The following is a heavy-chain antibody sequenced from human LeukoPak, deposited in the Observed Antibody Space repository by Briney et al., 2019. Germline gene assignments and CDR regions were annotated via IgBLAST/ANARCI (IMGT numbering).Heavy chain of an antibody. J-gene: IGHJ4*02. V-gene: IGHV4-59*01. CDR3: ARTQYYYDSSGYSH. Sequence: PSETQSLTCTVSGGSISSYYWSWIRQPPGKGLEWIGYIYYSGSTNYNPSLKSRVTISVDTSKSQSSLKLSSVTAADTAVYYCARTQYYYDSSGYSHWGQGTLVTVSS. D-gene: IGHD3-22*01. CDR1: GGSISSYY. CDR2: IYYSGST.